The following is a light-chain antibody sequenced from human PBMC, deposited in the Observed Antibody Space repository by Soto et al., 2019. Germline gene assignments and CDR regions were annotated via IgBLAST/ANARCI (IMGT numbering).Light chain of an antibody. Sequence: QSALTQPPSASGSLGQSVTISCTGTSSDIGTYDYVSWYQQHPGRAPKLIIFEVSKRPSGVPDRFSGSKSGNTASLIVSGLQPDDEAEYHCTSYTGDDFTFIFGPGTKVTVL. CDR3: TSYTGDDFTFI. V-gene: IGLV2-8*01. J-gene: IGLJ1*01. CDR1: SSDIGTYDY. CDR2: EVS.